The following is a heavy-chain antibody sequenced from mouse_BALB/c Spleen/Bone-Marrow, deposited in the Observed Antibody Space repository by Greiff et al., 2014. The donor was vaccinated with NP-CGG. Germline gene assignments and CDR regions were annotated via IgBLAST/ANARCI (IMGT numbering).Heavy chain of an antibody. Sequence: VQLQQSGPELVKLGASVKIPCKASGYTFTDYNMDWVKQSHGKSLEWIGDIDPNNGGTIYNQKFKDKATLTVDKSSSTAYMELRSLTSEDTAVYYGVREDGDGDFDYWGQGTIVTVSS. CDR1: GYTFTDYN. CDR3: VREDGDGDFDY. V-gene: IGHV1-18*01. D-gene: IGHD3-3*01. CDR2: IDPNNGGT. J-gene: IGHJ2*01.